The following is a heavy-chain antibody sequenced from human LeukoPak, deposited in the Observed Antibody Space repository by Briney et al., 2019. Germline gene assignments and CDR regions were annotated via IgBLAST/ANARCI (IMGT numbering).Heavy chain of an antibody. V-gene: IGHV5-51*01. J-gene: IGHJ5*02. CDR3: ARQGDGYINNYFDP. CDR2: IYPADSDT. Sequence: GESLKISCKGSGYTFTSNWIGWVRQMPGKGLEWMGIIYPADSDTRYSPSFQGQVTISVDKSISTAYLQWSSLKASDTAMYYCARQGDGYINNYFDPWGQGTLVTVSS. D-gene: IGHD5-24*01. CDR1: GYTFTSNW.